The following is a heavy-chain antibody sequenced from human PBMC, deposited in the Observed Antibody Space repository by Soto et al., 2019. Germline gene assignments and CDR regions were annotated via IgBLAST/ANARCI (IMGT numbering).Heavy chain of an antibody. V-gene: IGHV1-18*01. CDR2: ISAYNGNT. CDR1: GYTFTSYG. Sequence: ASVKVSCKASGYTFTSYGISWVRQAPGQGLEWMGWISAYNGNTNYAQKLQGRVTMTTDTSTSTAYMELRSLGSDDTAVYYCARDRGYTNAYYFDYWGQGTLVTVSS. D-gene: IGHD5-12*01. J-gene: IGHJ4*02. CDR3: ARDRGYTNAYYFDY.